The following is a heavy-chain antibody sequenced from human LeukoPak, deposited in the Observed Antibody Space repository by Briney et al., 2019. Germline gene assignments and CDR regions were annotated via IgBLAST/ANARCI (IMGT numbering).Heavy chain of an antibody. CDR3: ARDYSPGIAAAGTSVY. J-gene: IGHJ4*02. D-gene: IGHD6-13*01. V-gene: IGHV1-8*01. CDR1: GYTFTSYD. CDR2: MNPNSGNT. Sequence: ASVKVSCKASGYTFTSYDINWVRQAAGQGLEWMGWMNPNSGNTGYAQKFQGRVTMTRNTSISTAYMELSSLRSEDTAVYYCARDYSPGIAAAGTSVYWGQGTLVTVSS.